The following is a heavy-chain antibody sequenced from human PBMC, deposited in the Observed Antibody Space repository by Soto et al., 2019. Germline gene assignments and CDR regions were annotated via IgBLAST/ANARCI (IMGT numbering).Heavy chain of an antibody. J-gene: IGHJ5*02. CDR1: GFTFSNYG. Sequence: QVQVVVSGGGVVQPGRSLRLSCAASGFTFSNYGMHWVRQAPGKGLEWVALIWYDGSNKYYADSVKGRFTISRDNSKNTLYLQMNSLRAEDTAMYYWAKDRRGTTNWLDPWGQGTLVTVSS. CDR2: IWYDGSNK. V-gene: IGHV3-30*18. D-gene: IGHD1-7*01. CDR3: AKDRRGTTNWLDP.